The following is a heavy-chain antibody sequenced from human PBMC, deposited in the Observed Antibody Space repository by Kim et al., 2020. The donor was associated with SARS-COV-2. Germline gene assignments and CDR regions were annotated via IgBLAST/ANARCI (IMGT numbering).Heavy chain of an antibody. D-gene: IGHD3-16*01. Sequence: NSVKGRSTISRDNAKNSLYLQMNSLRAEDTAVYYCARSYDYIWGGPFDYWGQGTLVTVSS. V-gene: IGHV3-21*01. J-gene: IGHJ4*02. CDR3: ARSYDYIWGGPFDY.